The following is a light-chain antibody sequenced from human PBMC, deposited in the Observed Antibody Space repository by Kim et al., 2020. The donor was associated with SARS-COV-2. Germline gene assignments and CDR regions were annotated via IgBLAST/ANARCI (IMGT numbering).Light chain of an antibody. J-gene: IGKJ4*01. Sequence: GDRVTITCRASQGISSALAWYQQKPGKAPKLLVYDASVLESGVPSRFSGSGSGTDFTLTITSLQPEDFVNYYCQQFNNYPLTFGGGTKVDIK. CDR3: QQFNNYPLT. V-gene: IGKV1D-13*01. CDR2: DAS. CDR1: QGISSA.